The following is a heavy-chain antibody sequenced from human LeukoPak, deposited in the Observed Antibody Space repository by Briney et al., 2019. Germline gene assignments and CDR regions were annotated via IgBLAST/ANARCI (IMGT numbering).Heavy chain of an antibody. Sequence: SVKVSCKASGGTFSSYAISWVRQAPGQGLEWMGRIIPIFGTANYAQKFQGRVTITTDESTSTAYMELSSLRSEDTAVYYCARDGEEMATITHFDYWGQGTLVTVSS. V-gene: IGHV1-69*05. CDR2: IIPIFGTA. J-gene: IGHJ4*02. CDR1: GGTFSSYA. CDR3: ARDGEEMATITHFDY. D-gene: IGHD5-24*01.